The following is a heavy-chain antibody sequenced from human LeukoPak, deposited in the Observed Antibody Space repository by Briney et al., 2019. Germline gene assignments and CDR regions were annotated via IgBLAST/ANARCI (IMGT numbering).Heavy chain of an antibody. D-gene: IGHD6-13*01. CDR3: ARELLSAAAGTAFDI. CDR1: GFTFSSYG. J-gene: IGHJ3*02. CDR2: IWYDGSNK. Sequence: PGRSLRLSCAASGFTFSSYGMHWVRQAPGKGLEWVAVIWYDGSNKYYADSVKGRFTISRDNSKNTLYLQMNSLRAEDTAVYYCARELLSAAAGTAFDIWGQGTMVTVSS. V-gene: IGHV3-33*08.